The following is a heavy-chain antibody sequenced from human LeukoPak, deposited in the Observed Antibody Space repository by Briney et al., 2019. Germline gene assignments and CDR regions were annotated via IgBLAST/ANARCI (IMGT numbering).Heavy chain of an antibody. V-gene: IGHV3-7*01. D-gene: IGHD6-19*01. CDR2: INQDGSER. Sequence: GGSLRLSCAASGFTFSNYWMSWVRQAPGKVLEWVANINQDGSERYYVDSVKGRFTISRDNAKKSLYLQMNSLRADDTAVYYCASDGWYYTSWGQGTLVSVSP. CDR1: GFTFSNYW. J-gene: IGHJ5*02. CDR3: ASDGWYYTS.